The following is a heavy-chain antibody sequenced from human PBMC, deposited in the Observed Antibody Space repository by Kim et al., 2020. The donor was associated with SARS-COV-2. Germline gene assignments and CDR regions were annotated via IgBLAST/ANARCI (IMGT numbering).Heavy chain of an antibody. Sequence: GGSLRLSCAASGFTVSSNYMSWVRQAPGKGLEWVSVIYSGGSTYYADSVKGRFTISRDNSKNTLYLQMNSLRAEDTAVYYCARDLPDPEAGDYWGQGTLVTVSS. CDR1: GFTVSSNY. J-gene: IGHJ4*02. CDR2: IYSGGST. CDR3: ARDLPDPEAGDY. V-gene: IGHV3-53*01.